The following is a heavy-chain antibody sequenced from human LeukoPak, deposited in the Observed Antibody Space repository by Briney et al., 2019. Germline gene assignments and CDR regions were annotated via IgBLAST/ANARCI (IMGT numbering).Heavy chain of an antibody. J-gene: IGHJ4*02. D-gene: IGHD5-18*01. CDR2: ISSSGNTI. CDR3: ARLRGYSYGYGDY. V-gene: IGHV3-48*04. Sequence: GGSLRLSCAASGFTFSSYSMNWVGQTPGKGLEWVSYISSSGNTIDYADSVKGRFTISRDNAKNSLYLQMVNLRAEDTAVYYCARLRGYSYGYGDYWGQGTLVTVSS. CDR1: GFTFSSYS.